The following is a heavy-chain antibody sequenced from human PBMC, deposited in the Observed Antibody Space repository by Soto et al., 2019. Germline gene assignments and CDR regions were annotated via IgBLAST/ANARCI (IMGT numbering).Heavy chain of an antibody. CDR2: INAGNGNT. CDR3: ARAQGGYSGSYRFDY. CDR1: GYTFTSYA. V-gene: IGHV1-3*01. J-gene: IGHJ4*02. Sequence: ASVKVSCKASGYTFTSYAMHWVRQAPGQRLEWMGWINAGNGNTKYSQKFQGRVTITRDTSASTAYMELSSLRSEDTAVYYFARAQGGYSGSYRFDYWGQGTLVTVSS. D-gene: IGHD1-26*01.